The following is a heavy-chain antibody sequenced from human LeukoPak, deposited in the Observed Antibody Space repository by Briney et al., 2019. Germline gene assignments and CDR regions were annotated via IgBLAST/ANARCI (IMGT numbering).Heavy chain of an antibody. J-gene: IGHJ4*02. CDR2: IRSKAYGGTG. Sequence: PGGSLRLSCAASGFTFGNYAMSWVRQAPGKGLEWVGFIRSKAYGGTGEYAASVKGRFTISRDDSKSIAYLQMNSLKTEDTAVYYCTKGANSNYYFDYWGQGTLVTVSS. CDR1: GFTFGNYA. CDR3: TKGANSNYYFDY. V-gene: IGHV3-49*04. D-gene: IGHD1-7*01.